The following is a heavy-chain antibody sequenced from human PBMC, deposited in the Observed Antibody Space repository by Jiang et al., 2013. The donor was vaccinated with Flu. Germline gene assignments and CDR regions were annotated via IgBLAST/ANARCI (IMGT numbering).Heavy chain of an antibody. CDR3: ARGHSDGAFDI. D-gene: IGHD5-24*01. Sequence: GPGLVKPSETLSLTCTVSGGSISSYYWSWIRQPPGKGLEWIGYIYYSGSTNYNPSLKSRVTISVDTSKNQFSLKLSSVTAADTAVYYCARGHSDGAFDIWGRGTMVTVSS. V-gene: IGHV4-59*01. CDR2: IYYSGST. CDR1: GGSISSYY. J-gene: IGHJ3*02.